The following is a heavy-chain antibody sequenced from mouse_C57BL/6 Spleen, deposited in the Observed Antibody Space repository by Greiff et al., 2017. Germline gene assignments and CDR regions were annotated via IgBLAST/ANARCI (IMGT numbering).Heavy chain of an antibody. CDR3: ARNYYGSRSWFAY. D-gene: IGHD1-1*01. J-gene: IGHJ3*01. CDR1: GFSFTSYG. V-gene: IGHV2-2*01. Sequence: VQLKESGPGLVQPSQSLSITCTVSGFSFTSYGVHFVRQSPGTGLEWLGVIWSGGSTDYNAAFISRPSISQDNSKSQVFLKMNSLQADDTAIYYCARNYYGSRSWFAYWGQGTLVTVSA. CDR2: IWSGGST.